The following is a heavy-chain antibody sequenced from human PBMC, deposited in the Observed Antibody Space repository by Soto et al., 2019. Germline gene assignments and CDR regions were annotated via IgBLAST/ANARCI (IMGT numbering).Heavy chain of an antibody. CDR2: ISSSSTYI. V-gene: IGHV3-21*01. D-gene: IGHD3-22*01. Sequence: LRLSCAASGFTFSSYSMNWVRQAPGKGLEWVSSISSSSTYIYYADSVKGRFTISRDNAKNSLYLQMNSLRAEDTAVYYCARDSYYDANYYGMDVWGQGTTVTVSS. CDR3: ARDSYYDANYYGMDV. CDR1: GFTFSSYS. J-gene: IGHJ6*02.